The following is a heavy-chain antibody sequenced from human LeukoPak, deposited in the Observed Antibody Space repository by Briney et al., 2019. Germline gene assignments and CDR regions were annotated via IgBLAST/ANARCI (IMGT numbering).Heavy chain of an antibody. V-gene: IGHV4-38-2*02. J-gene: IGHJ4*02. CDR3: AREAGYYASSGYVGFDY. D-gene: IGHD3-22*01. Sequence: SETLSLTCTVSGYSISSGYYWGWIRQPPGKGLEGIGIIYQSGSTYYNPSLKSRVTISVDTAKNQFSLKLSSVTAADTAVYYCAREAGYYASSGYVGFDYWGQGTLVSVSS. CDR1: GYSISSGYY. CDR2: IYQSGST.